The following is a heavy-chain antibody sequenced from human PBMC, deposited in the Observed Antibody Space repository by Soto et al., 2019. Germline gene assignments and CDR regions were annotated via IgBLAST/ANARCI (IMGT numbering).Heavy chain of an antibody. CDR2: ISSSSSYI. J-gene: IGHJ3*02. Sequence: GGSLRLSCAASGFTFSSYSMNWGRQAPGKGLEWVSSISSSSSYIYYADSVKGRFTISRDNAKNSLYLQMNSLRAEDTAVYYCARDVGGRIAAAGTYAFDIWGQGTMVTVSS. D-gene: IGHD6-13*01. V-gene: IGHV3-21*01. CDR1: GFTFSSYS. CDR3: ARDVGGRIAAAGTYAFDI.